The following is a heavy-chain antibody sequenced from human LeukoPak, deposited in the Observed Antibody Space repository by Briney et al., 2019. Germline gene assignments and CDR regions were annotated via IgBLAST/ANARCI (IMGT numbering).Heavy chain of an antibody. D-gene: IGHD2-21*01. Sequence: SETLSLTCSVSGGSIRSSSYHWGWIRQSPERGLEWIGSMYYRGTTYENPSLKSRLTLSIDTSNNEFSLKLTSVTAADTAVYYCAREYSRSVVAGSRPDLWGQGLLVTVSS. CDR2: MYYRGTT. V-gene: IGHV4-39*02. CDR3: AREYSRSVVAGSRPDL. J-gene: IGHJ4*02. CDR1: GGSIRSSSYH.